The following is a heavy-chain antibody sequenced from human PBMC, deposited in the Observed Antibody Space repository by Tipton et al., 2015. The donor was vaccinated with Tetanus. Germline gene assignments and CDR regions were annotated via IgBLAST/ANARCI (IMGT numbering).Heavy chain of an antibody. J-gene: IGHJ4*02. CDR3: ARTTNYNYRFDY. CDR2: IYHSETT. CDR1: GVSMHSISYS. V-gene: IGHV4-30-2*01. Sequence: TLSLTCAVSGVSMHSISYSWSWIRQPPGKGLEWIGYIYHSETTYYNPSLKSRVTISVDWSKNQFFLNLSSVTAADTAIYYCARTTNYNYRFDYWGQGALVTVSS. D-gene: IGHD5-24*01.